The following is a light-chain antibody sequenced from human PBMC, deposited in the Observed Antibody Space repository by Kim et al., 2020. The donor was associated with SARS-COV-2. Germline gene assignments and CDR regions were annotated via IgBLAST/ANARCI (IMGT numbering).Light chain of an antibody. V-gene: IGKV3-20*01. CDR1: QSVSSNY. J-gene: IGKJ4*01. CDR3: QQYGTSPET. CDR2: GAS. Sequence: SPGESAPLSCRASQSVSSNYLAWYQQKPGQAPRLPIYGASSRATGIPDRFSGSGSGTDFTLGIDRLEPEDFAVYYCQQYGTSPETFGGGTKVDIK.